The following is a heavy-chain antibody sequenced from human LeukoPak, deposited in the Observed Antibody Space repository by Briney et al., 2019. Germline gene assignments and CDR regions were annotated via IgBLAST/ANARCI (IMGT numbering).Heavy chain of an antibody. CDR1: GYSFTSYW. Sequence: GESLKIYCKTSGYSFTSYWIGWVRQMPGKGLEWMGIIYPDDSDTRYSPSFQGQVTISADKSISTAYLQWSSLKASDTAVYYCASSGSGYNYDAFDIWGQGTMVTVSS. D-gene: IGHD3-22*01. CDR3: ASSGSGYNYDAFDI. CDR2: IYPDDSDT. J-gene: IGHJ3*02. V-gene: IGHV5-51*01.